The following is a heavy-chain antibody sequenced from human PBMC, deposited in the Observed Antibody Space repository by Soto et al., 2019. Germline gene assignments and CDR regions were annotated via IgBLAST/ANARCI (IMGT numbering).Heavy chain of an antibody. J-gene: IGHJ3*02. CDR3: ARDDGGGPRTFDI. Sequence: PSDTLSLTCTVSGGSISSYYWSWIRQPPGKGLEWIGYIYYSGSTNYNPSLKSRVTISVDTSKNQFSLKLSSVTAADTAVYYCARDDGGGPRTFDIWGQGTMVTVSS. V-gene: IGHV4-59*01. D-gene: IGHD3-16*01. CDR1: GGSISSYY. CDR2: IYYSGST.